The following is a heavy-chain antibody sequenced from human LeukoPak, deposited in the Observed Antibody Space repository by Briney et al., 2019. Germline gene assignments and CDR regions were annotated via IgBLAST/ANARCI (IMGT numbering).Heavy chain of an antibody. CDR3: AKRFSSGWYGGLDY. J-gene: IGHJ4*02. V-gene: IGHV4-59*01. Sequence: PSETLSLTCTVSGGSISSYYWSWIRQPPGKGLEWIGYIYYSGSTNYNPSLKSRVTISVDTSKNQFSLKLSSVTAADTAVYYCAKRFSSGWYGGLDYWGQGTLVTVSS. CDR2: IYYSGST. CDR1: GGSISSYY. D-gene: IGHD6-19*01.